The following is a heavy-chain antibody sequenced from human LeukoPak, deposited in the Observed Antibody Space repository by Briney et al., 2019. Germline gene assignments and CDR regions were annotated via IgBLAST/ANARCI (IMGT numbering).Heavy chain of an antibody. CDR3: VRDGLGVQLWSIDY. CDR2: ISGSGGST. Sequence: GGSLRLSCAASGFTFSSYAMSWVRQAPGKGLEWVSAISGSGGSTYYADSVKGRFTISRDNSKNTLYLQMNSLRAEDTAVYYCVRDGLGVQLWSIDYWGQGTLVTVSS. V-gene: IGHV3-23*01. J-gene: IGHJ4*02. D-gene: IGHD5-18*01. CDR1: GFTFSSYA.